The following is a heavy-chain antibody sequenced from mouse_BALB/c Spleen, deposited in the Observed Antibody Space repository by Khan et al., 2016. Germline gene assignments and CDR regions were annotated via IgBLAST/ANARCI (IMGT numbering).Heavy chain of an antibody. J-gene: IGHJ2*01. CDR3: ARRGLRWDFDY. D-gene: IGHD1-1*01. V-gene: IGHV1-7*01. CDR1: GYTFINYW. CDR2: INPSTGYT. Sequence: VKLLESGAELAKPGASVKMSCKASGYTFINYWILWIKQRPGQGLEWIGYINPSTGYTEYNQNFKDKATLTADKSSSTAYMQRSSLTSEDSTVYYCARRGLRWDFDYWGQGTTLTVSS.